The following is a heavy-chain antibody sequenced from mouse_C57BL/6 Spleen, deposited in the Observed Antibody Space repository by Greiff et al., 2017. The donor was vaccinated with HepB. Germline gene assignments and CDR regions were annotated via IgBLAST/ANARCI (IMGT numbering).Heavy chain of an antibody. Sequence: VQLKESGPGLVKPSQSLSLTCSVTGYSITSGYYWNWIRQFPGNKLEWMGYISYDGSNNYNPSLKNRISITRDTSKNQFFLKLNSVTTEDTATYYCAREGIYYGNYVLAYWGQGTLVTVSA. D-gene: IGHD2-1*01. CDR1: GYSITSGYY. V-gene: IGHV3-6*01. J-gene: IGHJ3*01. CDR2: ISYDGSN. CDR3: AREGIYYGNYVLAY.